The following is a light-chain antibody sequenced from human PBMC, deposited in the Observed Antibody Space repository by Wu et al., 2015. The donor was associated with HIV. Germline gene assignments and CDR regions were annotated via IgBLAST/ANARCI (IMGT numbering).Light chain of an antibody. CDR3: QQYHNWVIT. CDR2: GAS. V-gene: IGKV3-15*01. Sequence: EIVMTQSPDTLSVSPGERATLSCGASQSVSSDLAWYQQKPGQAPRLLIYGASTRATGIPARFSGSGSGTEFTLTISSLQSEDFAVYYCQQYHNWVITFAQGTRLEIK. J-gene: IGKJ5*01. CDR1: QSVSSD.